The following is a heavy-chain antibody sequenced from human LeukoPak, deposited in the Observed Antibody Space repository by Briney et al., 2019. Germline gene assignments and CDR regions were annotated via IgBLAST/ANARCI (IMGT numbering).Heavy chain of an antibody. J-gene: IGHJ3*02. V-gene: IGHV3-53*01. CDR1: GFTVSSNC. CDR3: AREIYCSASSCTGGVFDI. D-gene: IGHD2-15*01. Sequence: GGSLRLSCAASGFTVSSNCMSWVRQAPGKGLEWVTVIYSGGSTYYADSVKGRFTISRDNSKNTLYLQMNSLRVEDTAVYYCAREIYCSASSCTGGVFDIWGQGTMVTVSS. CDR2: IYSGGST.